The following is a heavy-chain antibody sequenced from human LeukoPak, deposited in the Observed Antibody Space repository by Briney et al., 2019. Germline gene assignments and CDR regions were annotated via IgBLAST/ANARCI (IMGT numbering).Heavy chain of an antibody. D-gene: IGHD2-2*01. Sequence: SVKVSCKASGGTFSSYAISWVRQAPGQGLEWMGGTIPIVGTANYAQKFQGRVTITADESTSTAYMELSSLRSEDTAVYYCARDRLPAATTNYYYYYMDVWGKGTTVTVSS. J-gene: IGHJ6*03. CDR2: TIPIVGTA. V-gene: IGHV1-69*13. CDR3: ARDRLPAATTNYYYYYMDV. CDR1: GGTFSSYA.